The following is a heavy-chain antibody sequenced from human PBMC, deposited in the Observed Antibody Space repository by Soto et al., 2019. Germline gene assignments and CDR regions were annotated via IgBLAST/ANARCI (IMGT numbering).Heavy chain of an antibody. CDR3: ARGEGYYYEGRRLSFTWFDP. Sequence: HLQLQESGSGLVKPSQTLSLTCAVSGGSISSGGYSWTWIRQPPGKCLHLIGYIYQSGATHYSPSLKRRITIAMDSDKNQVALKLSSVTGADTAVYDCARGEGYYYEGRRLSFTWFDPWGQGVLVTVSS. CDR2: IYQSGAT. D-gene: IGHD3-22*01. V-gene: IGHV4-30-2*01. J-gene: IGHJ5*02. CDR1: GGSISSGGYS.